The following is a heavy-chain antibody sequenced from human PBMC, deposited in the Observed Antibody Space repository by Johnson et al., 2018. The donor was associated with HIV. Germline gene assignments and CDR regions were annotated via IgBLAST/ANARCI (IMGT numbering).Heavy chain of an antibody. CDR1: GFTFSQYA. D-gene: IGHD7-27*01. J-gene: IGHJ3*02. Sequence: QVQLVESGGGLVQPGESLRLSCVASGFTFSQYAMHWVRQAPGKGLEYVSAISTTGVSTYYADSVRGRFTISRDNAKNSLYLQMNSLRAEDTVVYYCASTLTGDFGAFDIWGQGTMVTVSS. CDR2: ISTTGVST. CDR3: ASTLTGDFGAFDI. V-gene: IGHV3-64*04.